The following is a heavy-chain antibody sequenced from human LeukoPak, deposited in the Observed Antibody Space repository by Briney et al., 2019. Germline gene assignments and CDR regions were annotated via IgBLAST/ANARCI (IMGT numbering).Heavy chain of an antibody. CDR2: INPNSGGT. J-gene: IGHJ4*02. D-gene: IGHD3-3*01. CDR1: GYTFTGYY. Sequence: ASVKVSCKASGYTFTGYYMHWVRQAPGQGLEWMGWINPNSGGTNYAQKFQGRVTMTRDTSISTAYMELSRLRSADTAVYYCARDRSDFWSGYYYRLDYWGQGTLVTVSS. V-gene: IGHV1-2*02. CDR3: ARDRSDFWSGYYYRLDY.